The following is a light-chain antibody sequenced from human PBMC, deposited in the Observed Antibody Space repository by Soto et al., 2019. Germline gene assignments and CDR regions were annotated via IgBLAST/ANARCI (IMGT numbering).Light chain of an antibody. CDR1: SGDVGGYHY. CDR3: SSYTNSGTLV. V-gene: IGLV2-14*01. CDR2: DVD. J-gene: IGLJ2*01. Sequence: QSVLTQPASVSGSPGQSITISCTGTSGDVGGYHYVSWYQQHPGKAPKLLIYDVDNRPSGVSNRFSGSKSGSTASLTISGLQAEDEADYYCSSYTNSGTLVFGGGTKLTVL.